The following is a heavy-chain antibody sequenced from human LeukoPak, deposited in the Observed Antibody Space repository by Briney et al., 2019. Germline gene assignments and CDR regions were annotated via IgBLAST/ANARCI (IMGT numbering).Heavy chain of an antibody. CDR2: ISGSDGTT. CDR3: ATTNYADYTFEY. V-gene: IGHV3-23*01. D-gene: IGHD4-17*01. CDR1: GFTFSNYA. J-gene: IGHJ4*02. Sequence: GGSLRLSCAASGFTFSNYAMSWVRQAPGKGLEWVSVISGSDGTTYYADSVKGRFTISRDNSKNTLSLQMNSLRAEDTAVYYCATTNYADYTFEYWGQGTLVIVSS.